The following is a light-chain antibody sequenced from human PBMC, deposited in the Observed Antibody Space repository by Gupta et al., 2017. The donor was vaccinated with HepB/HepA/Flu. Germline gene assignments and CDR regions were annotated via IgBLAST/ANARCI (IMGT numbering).Light chain of an antibody. CDR1: QSPSIY. J-gene: IGKJ2*02. Sequence: DIQMTQSPSSLSASVGDRVTISCRASQSPSIYLNWYQQKPGKAPKLLTYAASSLQSGVPSRFSGSGSGTDFTLIISNLQPGDFATYYCQQSYSTPRTFGQGTKLEIK. CDR2: AAS. V-gene: IGKV1-39*01. CDR3: QQSYSTPRT.